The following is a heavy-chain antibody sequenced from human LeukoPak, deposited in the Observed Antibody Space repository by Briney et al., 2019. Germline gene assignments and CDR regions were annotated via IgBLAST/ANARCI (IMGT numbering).Heavy chain of an antibody. J-gene: IGHJ4*02. CDR2: ISYDGSNK. V-gene: IGHV3-30*18. CDR1: GFTFSSYG. CDR3: AKGYLEYSSSLDY. D-gene: IGHD6-6*01. Sequence: PGGSLRLSCAASGFTFSSYGMHWVRQAPGKGLEWVAVISYDGSNKYYADSVKGRFTISRDNSKNTLYLQMNSLRAEDTAVYYCAKGYLEYSSSLDYWGQGTLVTVSS.